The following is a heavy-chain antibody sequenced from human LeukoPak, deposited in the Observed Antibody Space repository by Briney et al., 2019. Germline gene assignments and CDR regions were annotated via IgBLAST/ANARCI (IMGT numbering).Heavy chain of an antibody. V-gene: IGHV3-49*04. CDR1: GFTFGDYA. CDR3: TTYQPAYCGGDCYPDY. D-gene: IGHD2-21*02. J-gene: IGHJ4*02. CDR2: IRSKAYGGTT. Sequence: GGSLRLSCTGSGFTFGDYAMTWVRQAPGKGLDWVGSIRSKAYGGTTEYAASVKGRFTISRNDSKSIAYLQMNSLKTEDTAVYCCTTYQPAYCGGDCYPDYWSQGTLVTVSS.